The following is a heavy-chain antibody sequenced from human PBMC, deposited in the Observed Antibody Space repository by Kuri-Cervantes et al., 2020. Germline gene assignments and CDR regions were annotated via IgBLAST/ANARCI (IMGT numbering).Heavy chain of an antibody. CDR3: ATEHRLLWFGELSRYYYYGMDV. CDR1: GFTFSSYG. J-gene: IGHJ6*02. V-gene: IGHV3-7*01. D-gene: IGHD3-10*01. CDR2: IKQDGSEK. Sequence: GGSLRLSCAASGFTFSSYGKRWVRQAPGKGLEWVANIKQDGSEKYYVDSVKGRFTISRDNAKNSLYLQMNSLRAEDTAVYYCATEHRLLWFGELSRYYYYGMDVWGQGTTVTVSS.